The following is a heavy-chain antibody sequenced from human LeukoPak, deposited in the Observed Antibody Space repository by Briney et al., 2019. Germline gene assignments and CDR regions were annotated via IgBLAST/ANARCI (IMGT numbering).Heavy chain of an antibody. CDR3: ARLGTYWSNYYFEY. D-gene: IGHD3-10*01. J-gene: IGHJ4*02. CDR2: IYPGDSDT. CDR1: GYSFTTYW. V-gene: IGHV5-51*01. Sequence: GESLKISCQGSGYSFTTYWIGWVRQMPGKGLECMGIIYPGDSDTRYSPSFQGQVTISADKSINTAYLQWSSLKASDTAMYYCARLGTYWSNYYFEYWGQGTLVTVSS.